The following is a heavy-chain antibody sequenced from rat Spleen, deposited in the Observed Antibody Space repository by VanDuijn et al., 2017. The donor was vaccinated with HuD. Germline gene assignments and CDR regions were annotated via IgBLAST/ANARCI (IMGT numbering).Heavy chain of an antibody. CDR1: GFTFNNYW. V-gene: IGHV5-29*01. D-gene: IGHD1-11*01. CDR3: TTDEGSHY. Sequence: EVQLVESGGDLVQPGRSLKLSCAASGFTFNNYWMTWIRQAPGKGLEWVATISYDGSSTFYRDSVKGRFTISRDNAKSTLYLQMDSLRSEDTATYYCTTDEGSHYWGQGVMVTVSS. J-gene: IGHJ2*01. CDR2: ISYDGSST.